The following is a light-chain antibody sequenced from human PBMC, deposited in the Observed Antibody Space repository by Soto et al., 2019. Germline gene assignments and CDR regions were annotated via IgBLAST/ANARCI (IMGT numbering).Light chain of an antibody. CDR2: GAS. CDR3: QQYNNWPPDRT. V-gene: IGKV3-15*01. Sequence: EIVMTQSPATLSVSPGERPPLSCRPVQGVAGTLAWYQQRPAQASRLLIYGASTRATGVPARFSGSGSGTEFTRTISSLQSEDFGIYFCQQYNNWPPDRTFGQGTKVEIK. J-gene: IGKJ1*01. CDR1: QGVAGT.